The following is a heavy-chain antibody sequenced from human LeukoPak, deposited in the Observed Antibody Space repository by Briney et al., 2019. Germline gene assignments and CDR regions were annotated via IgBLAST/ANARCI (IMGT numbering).Heavy chain of an antibody. V-gene: IGHV1-2*02. CDR2: INPNSGGT. CDR3: ARELTMVRGVIPS. Sequence: ASVKVSCKASGYTFTGYYMHWVRQAPGQGLEWMGWINPNSGGTNYAQKFRGRVTMTRDTSISTAYMELSRLRSDDTAVYYCARELTMVRGVIPSWGQGTLVTVSS. J-gene: IGHJ4*02. CDR1: GYTFTGYY. D-gene: IGHD3-10*01.